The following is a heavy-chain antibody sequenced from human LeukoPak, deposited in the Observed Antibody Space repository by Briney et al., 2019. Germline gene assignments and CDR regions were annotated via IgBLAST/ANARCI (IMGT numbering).Heavy chain of an antibody. J-gene: IGHJ4*02. D-gene: IGHD3-16*02. Sequence: PSETLSLTCTVSGGSISSYYWSWIRQPPATGLEWIGYIYYSGSTNYNPSLKSRVTISVDTSKNQFSLKLSSVTAADTAVYYCARGDYRFDYWGQGTLVTVSS. V-gene: IGHV4-59*01. CDR1: GGSISSYY. CDR2: IYYSGST. CDR3: ARGDYRFDY.